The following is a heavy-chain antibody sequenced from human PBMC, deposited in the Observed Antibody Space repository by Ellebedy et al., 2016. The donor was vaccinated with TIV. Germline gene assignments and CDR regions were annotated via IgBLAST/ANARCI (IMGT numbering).Heavy chain of an antibody. J-gene: IGHJ4*02. CDR2: IYYSGNT. CDR1: GDSISSTSSY. D-gene: IGHD3-10*01. Sequence: MPGGSLRLSCSVSGDSISSTSSYWGWVRQPPGKGLEWIGSIYYSGNTYYNPSLNSRVTMSVDTSKNQFSLNLSSLTAADTAVYYCTRGRMRGGDFWGQGALVTVSS. V-gene: IGHV4-39*07. CDR3: TRGRMRGGDF.